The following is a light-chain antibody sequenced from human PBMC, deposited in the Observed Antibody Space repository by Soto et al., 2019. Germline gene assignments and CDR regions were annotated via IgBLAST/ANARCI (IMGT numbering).Light chain of an antibody. Sequence: QSVLTQPASVSGSPGQSITISCTGTSSDVGIYNLVSWYQQHPAKAPKLIIYEVSKRPSGVSDRFSGSKSGNTASLTISGLHAEDEADYYCCSYAGITTYVVFGGGTKLTVL. CDR3: CSYAGITTYVV. CDR1: SSDVGIYNL. J-gene: IGLJ2*01. CDR2: EVS. V-gene: IGLV2-23*02.